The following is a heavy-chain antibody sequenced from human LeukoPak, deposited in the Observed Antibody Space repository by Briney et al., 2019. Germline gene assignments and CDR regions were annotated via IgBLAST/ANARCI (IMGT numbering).Heavy chain of an antibody. CDR3: ARRGASSNWFDP. D-gene: IGHD1-26*01. J-gene: IGHJ5*02. CDR2: IYNSGNT. Sequence: SETLSLTCTVSGGSISSSTYYWGWIRQPPGKGLEWIGNIYNSGNTYYSPSLKSRVTISVDPSKNQFSLKLTSVTAADTAVYYCARRGASSNWFDPWGQGTWSPSPQ. V-gene: IGHV4-39*01. CDR1: GGSISSSTYY.